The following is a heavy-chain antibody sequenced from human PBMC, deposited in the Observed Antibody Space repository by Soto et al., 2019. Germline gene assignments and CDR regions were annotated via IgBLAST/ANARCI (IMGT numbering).Heavy chain of an antibody. D-gene: IGHD1-7*01. CDR2: ISYDGSNK. V-gene: IGHV3-30-3*01. CDR1: GFTFSSYA. Sequence: GGSLRLSCAASGFTFSSYAMHWVRQAPGKGLVWVAVISYDGSNKYYANSVKGRFTISRDNTKNTLYLQMNSLRAEDTAEYYGVRPGITGTTGLYDAFDIRGQGTMVTVSS. CDR3: VRPGITGTTGLYDAFDI. J-gene: IGHJ3*02.